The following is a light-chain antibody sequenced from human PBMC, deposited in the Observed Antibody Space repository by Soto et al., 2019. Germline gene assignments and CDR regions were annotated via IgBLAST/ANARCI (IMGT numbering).Light chain of an antibody. J-gene: IGLJ1*01. CDR1: NIGSKS. Sequence: SYELTQPPSVSVAPGKTARITCGGNNIGSKSVHWYQQKPGQAPVLVISHDSDRPSGIPERFAGSNSGNTATLTISRVEAGDEADYYCQVWDSSSDHYVFGTGTKLTVL. CDR2: HDS. CDR3: QVWDSSSDHYV. V-gene: IGLV3-21*04.